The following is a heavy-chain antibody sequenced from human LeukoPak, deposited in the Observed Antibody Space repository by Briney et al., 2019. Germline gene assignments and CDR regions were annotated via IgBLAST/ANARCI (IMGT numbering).Heavy chain of an antibody. CDR3: AKEFNRGLPDY. CDR1: GFTFSTYG. CDR2: ISYDGGNE. J-gene: IGHJ4*02. D-gene: IGHD2-21*01. V-gene: IGHV3-30*18. Sequence: GGSLRLSCAASGFTFSTYGMHWVRQAPGKGLEWVAVISYDGGNEYYADSVKGRFTISRDNSKNTLYLQMSSLRAEDTAVYYCAKEFNRGLPDYWGQGTLVTVPS.